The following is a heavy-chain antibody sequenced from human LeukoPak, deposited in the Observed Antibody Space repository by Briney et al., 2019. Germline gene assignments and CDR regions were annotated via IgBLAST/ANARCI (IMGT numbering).Heavy chain of an antibody. D-gene: IGHD4-17*01. CDR2: FDPEDGET. CDR1: GYTLTELS. CDR3: ATVSGSRYGDLHDY. Sequence: ASVKVSCKVSGYTLTELSMHWVRQAPGKGLEWMGGFDPEDGETIYAQKFQGRVTMTEDTSTDTAHMELSSLRSEDTAVYYCATVSGSRYGDLHDYWGQGTLVTVSS. V-gene: IGHV1-24*01. J-gene: IGHJ4*02.